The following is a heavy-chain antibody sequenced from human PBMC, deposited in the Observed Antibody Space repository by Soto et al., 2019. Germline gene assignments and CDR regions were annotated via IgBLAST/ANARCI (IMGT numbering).Heavy chain of an antibody. Sequence: SETLSLTCTVSGDSISSYYWSWIRQPPGKGLEWIGYIYYSGSTSYNPSLKSRVTISVDTSKNQFSLKLSSVTAADTAVYYCARHHCSGDSCYYGMDVWGQGTTVTVSS. J-gene: IGHJ6*02. CDR3: ARHHCSGDSCYYGMDV. D-gene: IGHD2-15*01. V-gene: IGHV4-59*08. CDR2: IYYSGST. CDR1: GDSISSYY.